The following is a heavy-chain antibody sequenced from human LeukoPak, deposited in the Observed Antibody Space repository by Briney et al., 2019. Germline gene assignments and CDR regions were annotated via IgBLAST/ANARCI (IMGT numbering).Heavy chain of an antibody. J-gene: IGHJ5*02. CDR3: AGDREDIVVVPAARYNWFDP. V-gene: IGHV3-30*04. CDR1: GFTFSSYA. CDR2: ISYDGSNK. D-gene: IGHD2-2*01. Sequence: GGSLRLSCAASGFTFSSYAMHWVRQAPGKGLEWVAVISYDGSNKYYADSVKGRFTISRDNSKNTLYLQMNSLRAEDTAVYYCAGDREDIVVVPAARYNWFDPWGQGTLVTVSS.